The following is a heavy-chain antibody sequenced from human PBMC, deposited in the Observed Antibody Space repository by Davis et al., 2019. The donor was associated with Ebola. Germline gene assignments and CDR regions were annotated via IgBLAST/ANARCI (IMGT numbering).Heavy chain of an antibody. D-gene: IGHD2-8*01. V-gene: IGHV3-74*01. Sequence: HTGGSLRLSCAASGFTFSNSWMHWVRQAPGEGLVWVSAIKSDGSTITYADSVKGRFTVSRDNAKNTLSLQMNSLRVEDTAVYYCACYVLGWGQGTLVTVSS. J-gene: IGHJ4*02. CDR2: IKSDGSTI. CDR3: ACYVLG. CDR1: GFTFSNSW.